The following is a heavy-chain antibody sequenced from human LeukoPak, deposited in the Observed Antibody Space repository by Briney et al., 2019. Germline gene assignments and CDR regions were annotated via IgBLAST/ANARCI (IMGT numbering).Heavy chain of an antibody. CDR1: GYTFTGYY. D-gene: IGHD6-13*01. Sequence: GASVKVSCKASGYTFTGYYMHWVRQAPGQGLEWMGWINPNSGGTNYAQKLQGRVTMTTDTSTSTAYMELRSLRSDDTAVYYCARGVAAGDAFDIWGQGTMVTVSS. V-gene: IGHV1-2*02. CDR2: INPNSGGT. J-gene: IGHJ3*02. CDR3: ARGVAAGDAFDI.